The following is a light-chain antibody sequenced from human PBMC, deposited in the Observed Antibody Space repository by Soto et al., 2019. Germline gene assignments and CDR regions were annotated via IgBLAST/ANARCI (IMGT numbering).Light chain of an antibody. V-gene: IGKV3-11*01. CDR2: DAS. J-gene: IGKJ5*01. CDR3: QRWSSWPPSIT. Sequence: EIVLTQSPATLSLSPGERATLYCRASQSISSSLAWYQQKPGQAPRLLIHDASSRVTGTPDRFSGSGSGTDFTLTISSLEPEDFAVYYCQRWSSWPPSITFGQGTRLEIK. CDR1: QSISSS.